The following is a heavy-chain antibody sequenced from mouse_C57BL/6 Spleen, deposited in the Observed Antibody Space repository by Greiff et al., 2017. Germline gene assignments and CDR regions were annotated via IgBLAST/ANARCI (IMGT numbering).Heavy chain of an antibody. CDR3: ARWVGAKGDAMDY. CDR2: IFPGSGST. V-gene: IGHV1-9*01. D-gene: IGHD1-1*01. J-gene: IGHJ4*01. Sequence: QVQLQQSGAELMKPGASVKLSCKATGYTFTGYWIEWVKQRPGHGLEWIGEIFPGSGSTNSNEKFKGTATFTADTSSNTAYMHLSSLTTEDSAIYYCARWVGAKGDAMDYWGQGTAVTVSS. CDR1: GYTFTGYW.